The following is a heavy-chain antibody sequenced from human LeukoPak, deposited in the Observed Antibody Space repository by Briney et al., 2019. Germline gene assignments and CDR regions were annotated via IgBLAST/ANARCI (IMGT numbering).Heavy chain of an antibody. Sequence: GGSLRLSCAASGFTFSNAWMSWVRQAPGNGLEWVGRIKSKTDGGTTDYAAPVKGRFTISRDDSKNTLYLQMNSLKTEDTAVYYCTTDLLVVVPAALRDYWGQGTLVTVSS. CDR2: IKSKTDGGTT. CDR3: TTDLLVVVPAALRDY. J-gene: IGHJ4*02. V-gene: IGHV3-15*01. D-gene: IGHD2-2*01. CDR1: GFTFSNAW.